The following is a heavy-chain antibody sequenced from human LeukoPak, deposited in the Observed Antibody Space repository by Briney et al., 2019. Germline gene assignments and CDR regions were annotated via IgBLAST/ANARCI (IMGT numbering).Heavy chain of an antibody. CDR1: GYTFTSYG. J-gene: IGHJ6*03. Sequence: GASVKVSCKASGYTFTSYGISWVRQAPGQGLEWMGWISAYNGNTNYAQKLQGRVTMTTDTSTSTAYMELRSLRSDDTAVYYCARWTGGSYRLGYYYYYMDVWGKGTTVTVSS. V-gene: IGHV1-18*01. CDR2: ISAYNGNT. D-gene: IGHD1-26*01. CDR3: ARWTGGSYRLGYYYYYMDV.